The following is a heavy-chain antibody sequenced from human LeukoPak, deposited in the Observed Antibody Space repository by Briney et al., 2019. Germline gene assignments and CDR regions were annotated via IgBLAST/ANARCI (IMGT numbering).Heavy chain of an antibody. CDR3: AREGYYGSGSPPSLYLDY. D-gene: IGHD3-10*01. CDR1: GFTFRNYV. CDR2: TSSDLNVK. Sequence: GSLRLSCAASGFTFRNYVIHWVRQAPGKGLEWVAVTSSDLNVKLYADSAKGRFTISRDNSRSTLYLQMNSLRPEDTAIYYCAREGYYGSGSPPSLYLDYWGQGTLVTVSS. V-gene: IGHV3-30-3*01. J-gene: IGHJ4*02.